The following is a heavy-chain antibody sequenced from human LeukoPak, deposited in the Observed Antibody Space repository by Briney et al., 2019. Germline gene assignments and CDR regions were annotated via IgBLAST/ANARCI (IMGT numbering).Heavy chain of an antibody. V-gene: IGHV4-4*07. CDR2: IYTSGST. CDR3: ARDSEGTYWYSSGWYTHYDAFDI. CDR1: GGSISSYY. Sequence: PSETLSLTCTVSGGSISSYYWSWIRQPAGKGLEWIGRIYTSGSTNYNPSLKSRVTMSVDTSKNQFSLKLSSVTAADTAVYYCARDSEGTYWYSSGWYTHYDAFDIWGQGTMVTVSS. J-gene: IGHJ3*02. D-gene: IGHD6-19*01.